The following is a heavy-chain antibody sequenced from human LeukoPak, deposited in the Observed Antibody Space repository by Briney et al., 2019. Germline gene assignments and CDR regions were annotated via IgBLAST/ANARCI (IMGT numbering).Heavy chain of an antibody. Sequence: ASLKVSCKASGYTFSGFYIYWVRQAPGQGLEWMGWINPNSGGTNYQGRVTMTRDTSISTAYMELSRLRSDDTAVYYCARLSWLRHAFDIWGQGTMVTVSS. CDR2: INPNSGGT. CDR1: GYTFSGFY. V-gene: IGHV1-2*02. CDR3: ARLSWLRHAFDI. J-gene: IGHJ3*02. D-gene: IGHD5-12*01.